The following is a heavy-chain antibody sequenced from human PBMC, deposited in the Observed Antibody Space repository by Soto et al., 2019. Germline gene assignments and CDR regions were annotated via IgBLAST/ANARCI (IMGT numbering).Heavy chain of an antibody. D-gene: IGHD3-9*01. CDR1: GCTFTSYG. V-gene: IGHV1-18*04. Sequence: GFSVKVSCKAAGCTFTSYGISWGRQAPGQGLEWMGWISAYNGNTNCAQKLQGRVTMTTDTSTSTAYMELRSLRSDDTAVYYCARVSDILTGRNWFDPWGQGTLVTSP. J-gene: IGHJ5*02. CDR2: ISAYNGNT. CDR3: ARVSDILTGRNWFDP.